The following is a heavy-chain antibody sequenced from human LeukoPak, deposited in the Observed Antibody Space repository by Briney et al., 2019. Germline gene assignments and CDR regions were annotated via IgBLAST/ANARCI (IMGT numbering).Heavy chain of an antibody. Sequence: ASVKVSCKASGGTFSSYAISWVRQAPGQGLEWMGRIIPIFGIANYAQKFQGGVTITADKSTSTAYMELSSLRSEDTAVYYCAVEMATSSAHYWGQGTLVTVSS. CDR3: AVEMATSSAHY. CDR2: IIPIFGIA. D-gene: IGHD5-24*01. CDR1: GGTFSSYA. J-gene: IGHJ4*02. V-gene: IGHV1-69*04.